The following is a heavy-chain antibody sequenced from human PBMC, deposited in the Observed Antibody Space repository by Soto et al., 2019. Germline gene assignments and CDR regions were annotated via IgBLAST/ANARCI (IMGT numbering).Heavy chain of an antibody. CDR2: ISYDGSNK. J-gene: IGHJ4*02. CDR3: AREIGHLAARPFDY. D-gene: IGHD6-6*01. CDR1: GFTFSSYA. Sequence: GGSLRLSCAASGFTFSSYAMHWVRQAPGKGLEWVAVISYDGSNKYYADSVKGRFTISRDNSKNTLYLQMNSLRAEDTAVYYCAREIGHLAARPFDYWGQGTLVTVSS. V-gene: IGHV3-30-3*01.